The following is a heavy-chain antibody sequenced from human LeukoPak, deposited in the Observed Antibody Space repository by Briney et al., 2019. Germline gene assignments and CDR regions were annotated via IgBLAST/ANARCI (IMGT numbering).Heavy chain of an antibody. CDR3: TISPYYDLLTGYHVFFDH. Sequence: PGGSLRLSCAASGFTFSGAWMSWVRQAPGKGLQWVGRIKSKTDGGTTDYAAPVKGRFTISRDDSKNTLYLQMNSLKTEDTAVYFCTISPYYDLLTGYHVFFDHWGQGTLVTVSS. J-gene: IGHJ4*02. CDR1: GFTFSGAW. V-gene: IGHV3-15*01. CDR2: IKSKTDGGTT. D-gene: IGHD3-9*01.